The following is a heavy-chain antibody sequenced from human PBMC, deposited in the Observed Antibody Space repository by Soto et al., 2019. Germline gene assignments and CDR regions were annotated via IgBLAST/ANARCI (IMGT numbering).Heavy chain of an antibody. CDR2: IDPDDSYT. Sequence: PGESLKISCKASGYSFTNYWIHWVRQMAGKGLEWMGRIDPDDSYTNYSPSFQGHVTISVDKSISTAYLQWSSLQASDTAIYYCARLPPPTYCSGSTCSGYWGQGTLVTVSS. CDR1: GYSFTNYW. J-gene: IGHJ4*02. D-gene: IGHD2-15*01. CDR3: ARLPPPTYCSGSTCSGY. V-gene: IGHV5-10-1*01.